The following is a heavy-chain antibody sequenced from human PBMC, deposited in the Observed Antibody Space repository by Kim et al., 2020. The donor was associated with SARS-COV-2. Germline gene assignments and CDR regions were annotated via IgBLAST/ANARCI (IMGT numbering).Heavy chain of an antibody. CDR1: GFTFSNAW. D-gene: IGHD3-10*01. J-gene: IGHJ4*02. Sequence: GSLRLSCAASGFTFSNAWMSWVRQAPGKGLGWVGRIKSKTDGGTTDYAAPVKGRFTISRDDSKNTLYLQMNSLKTEDTAVYYCTTDRRGRITMVRGVILYCGQGTLVTLSS. CDR3: TTDRRGRITMVRGVILY. CDR2: IKSKTDGGTT. V-gene: IGHV3-15*01.